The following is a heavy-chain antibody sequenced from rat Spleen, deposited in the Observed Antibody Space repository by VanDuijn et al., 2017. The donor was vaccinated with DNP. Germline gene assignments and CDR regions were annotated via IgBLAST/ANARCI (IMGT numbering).Heavy chain of an antibody. J-gene: IGHJ2*01. CDR1: GFSLPDYS. Sequence: QVQLKESGPGLVQPSQTLSLTCTVSGFSLPDYSVHWVRQPPGKGLEWMGRLQSDGNTDYNSVLKSRLSISRDTSKSQVFLKMNSLQTEDTATYYCARDPYNAGFDYWGQGVMVTVSS. CDR2: LQSDGNT. D-gene: IGHD4-3*01. CDR3: ARDPYNAGFDY. V-gene: IGHV2-19*01.